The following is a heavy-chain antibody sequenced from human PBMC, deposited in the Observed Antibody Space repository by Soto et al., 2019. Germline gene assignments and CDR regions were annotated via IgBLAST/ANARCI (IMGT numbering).Heavy chain of an antibody. J-gene: IGHJ5*02. CDR3: ASIKLEYSTFAP. CDR2: IYYSGST. CDR1: GGSISSGDYY. V-gene: IGHV4-30-4*01. D-gene: IGHD4-4*01. Sequence: SETLSLTCTVSGGSISSGDYYWSWIRQPPGKGLEWIGYIYYSGSTYYNPSLKSRVTISVDTSKNQFSLKLSPVTAADTAVYYCASIKLEYSTFAPWGQGTLVTVSS.